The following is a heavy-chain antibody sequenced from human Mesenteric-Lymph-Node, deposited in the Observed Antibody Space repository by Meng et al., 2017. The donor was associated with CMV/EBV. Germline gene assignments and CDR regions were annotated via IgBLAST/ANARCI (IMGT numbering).Heavy chain of an antibody. CDR1: GFTFSSYA. J-gene: IGHJ4*02. CDR3: AVDLHRRAVPTTFDY. Sequence: GESLKISCAASGFTFSSYAMNWVRQAPGKGLEWVSVIYGGGSDTYYADSVKGRFTISRDNSKDTLFLQMNSLRAEDTALYYCAVDLHRRAVPTTFDYWGQGTLVTVSS. D-gene: IGHD2-2*01. V-gene: IGHV3-23*03. CDR2: IYGGGSDT.